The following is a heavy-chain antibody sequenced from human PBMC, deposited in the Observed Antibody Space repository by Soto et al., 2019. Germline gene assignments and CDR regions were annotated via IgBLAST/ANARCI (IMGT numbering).Heavy chain of an antibody. Sequence: QVQLVQSGAEVQKPGSSVKVSCKASGGTFSSYAISWVRQAPGQGLEWMGGIIPIFGTANYAQKFQGRVTITADESTSTAYMELSSLRSEDTAVYYCAGSPYTYYYDSSGYSSGYFPGFEWGQGTLVTVSS. CDR1: GGTFSSYA. J-gene: IGHJ4*02. V-gene: IGHV1-69*01. CDR2: IIPIFGTA. CDR3: AGSPYTYYYDSSGYSSGYFPGFE. D-gene: IGHD3-22*01.